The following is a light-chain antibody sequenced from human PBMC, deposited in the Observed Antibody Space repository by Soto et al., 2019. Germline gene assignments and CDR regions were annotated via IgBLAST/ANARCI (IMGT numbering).Light chain of an antibody. CDR3: QSFDTRLSGSVV. Sequence: QSVLTQPPSVSGAPGQRVTISCTGSSSNIGAGHDVHWYQHSPGTAPKLLIYRFNNRPSGVPDRFSGSKSGTSASLAISGLQAEDEADYYCQSFDTRLSGSVVFGGGTKLTVL. CDR2: RFN. CDR1: SSNIGAGHD. V-gene: IGLV1-40*01. J-gene: IGLJ2*01.